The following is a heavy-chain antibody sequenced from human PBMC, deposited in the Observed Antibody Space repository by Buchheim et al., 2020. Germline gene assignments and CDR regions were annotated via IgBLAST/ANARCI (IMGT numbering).Heavy chain of an antibody. J-gene: IGHJ4*02. CDR1: GFTFSSYG. Sequence: QVQLVESGGGVVQPGRSLRLSCAASGFTFSSYGMHWVRQAPGKGLEWVAVIWYDGSNKYYADSVKGRFTISRDNSKNTLYLQMNSLRAEDTAVYYCARDGESWCSSSWYPPTLDYWGQGTL. V-gene: IGHV3-33*01. CDR3: ARDGESWCSSSWYPPTLDY. D-gene: IGHD6-13*01. CDR2: IWYDGSNK.